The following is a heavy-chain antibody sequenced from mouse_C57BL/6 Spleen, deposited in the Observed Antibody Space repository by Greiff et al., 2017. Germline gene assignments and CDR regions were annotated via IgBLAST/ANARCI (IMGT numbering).Heavy chain of an antibody. CDR3: ARGGGSSYRGNAMDY. J-gene: IGHJ4*01. D-gene: IGHD1-1*01. V-gene: IGHV3-6*01. CDR2: ISYDGSN. CDR1: GYSITSGYY. Sequence: EVKLQESGPGLVKPSQSLSLTCSVTGYSITSGYYWNWIRQFPGNKLEWMGYISYDGSNNYNPSLKNRISITRDTSKKQFFLKLNSVTTEDTATYYCARGGGSSYRGNAMDYWGQGTSVTVSS.